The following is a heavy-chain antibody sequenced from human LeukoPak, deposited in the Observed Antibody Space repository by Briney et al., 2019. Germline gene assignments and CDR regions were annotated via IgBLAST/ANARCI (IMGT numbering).Heavy chain of an antibody. J-gene: IGHJ4*02. V-gene: IGHV3-23*01. CDR1: GFTFSSYA. Sequence: GGSLRLSCAASGFTFSSYAMSWVRQAPGKGLEWVSAISGSGGSTYHADSVKGRFTISRDNSKNTLYLQMNSLRAEDTAVYYCAKVGTKSAGPTGIDYWGQGTLVTVSS. CDR2: ISGSGGST. CDR3: AKVGTKSAGPTGIDY. D-gene: IGHD1-1*01.